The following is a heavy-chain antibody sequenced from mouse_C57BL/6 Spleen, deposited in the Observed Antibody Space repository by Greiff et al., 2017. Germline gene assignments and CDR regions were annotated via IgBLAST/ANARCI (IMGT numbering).Heavy chain of an antibody. D-gene: IGHD2-12*01. CDR1: GFSLTSYG. CDR3: ARHGNYYRGPGYFDV. V-gene: IGHV2-6-1*01. CDR2: IWSDGST. Sequence: VKLMESGPGLVAPSQSLSITCTVSGFSLTSYGVHWVRQPPGQGLEWLVVIWSDGSTTYNSALKSRLSISKDNSKSQVFLKMNSLQTDDTAMYYCARHGNYYRGPGYFDVWGTGTTVTVSS. J-gene: IGHJ1*03.